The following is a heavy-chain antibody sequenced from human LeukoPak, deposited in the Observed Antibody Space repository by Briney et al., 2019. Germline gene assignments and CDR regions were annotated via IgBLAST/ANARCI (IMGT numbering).Heavy chain of an antibody. Sequence: SVKVSCKASGGTFSSYAISWVRQAPGQGLEWMGGIIPIFGTANYAQKFQGRVTITADKSTSTAYMELSSLRSEDTAVYYCARDSRFLEWLLYDYYYYMDVWGKGTTVTVSS. D-gene: IGHD3-3*01. J-gene: IGHJ6*03. CDR3: ARDSRFLEWLLYDYYYYMDV. CDR2: IIPIFGTA. V-gene: IGHV1-69*06. CDR1: GGTFSSYA.